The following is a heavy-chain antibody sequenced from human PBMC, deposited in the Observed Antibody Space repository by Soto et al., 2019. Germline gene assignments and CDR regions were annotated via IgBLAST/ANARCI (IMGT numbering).Heavy chain of an antibody. J-gene: IGHJ5*02. D-gene: IGHD3-10*02. V-gene: IGHV5-51*01. CDR3: AMFRPGNWFDP. Sequence: GESLKISCQASGYSFTTNWIAWVRQMPGKGLEWMGMIYPRDSDTRYSPPFQGQVTISADKSITTAYLQWSSLKASDTAMYYCAMFRPGNWFDPWGQGTQVTVSS. CDR1: GYSFTTNW. CDR2: IYPRDSDT.